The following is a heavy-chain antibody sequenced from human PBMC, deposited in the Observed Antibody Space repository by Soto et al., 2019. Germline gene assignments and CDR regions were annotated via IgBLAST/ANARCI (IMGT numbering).Heavy chain of an antibody. D-gene: IGHD3-22*01. CDR2: ISANNDNT. CDR3: ASLPYYDSSGYLFDY. J-gene: IGHJ4*02. V-gene: IGHV1-18*04. Sequence: ASVKVSCKASGYIFTRYGISWVRQAPGQGLEWMAWISANNDNTNYAQKLQGRVTLTTDTSTSTAYMELRSLRSDDTAVYYCASLPYYDSSGYLFDYWGQGTLVTVSS. CDR1: GYIFTRYG.